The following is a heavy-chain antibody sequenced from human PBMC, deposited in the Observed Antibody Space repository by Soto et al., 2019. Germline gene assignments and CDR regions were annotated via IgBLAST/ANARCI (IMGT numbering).Heavy chain of an antibody. J-gene: IGHJ4*02. CDR1: GFTFSSYW. V-gene: IGHV3-7*01. CDR2: IKQDGSEK. D-gene: IGHD3-10*01. CDR3: ARERYYYGSGSYFPY. Sequence: GGSLRLSCAASGFTFSSYWMSWVRQAPGKGLEWVANIKQDGSEKYHVDSVKGRFTISRDNAKNSLYLQMNSLRAEDTAVYYCARERYYYGSGSYFPYWGQGTLVTVSS.